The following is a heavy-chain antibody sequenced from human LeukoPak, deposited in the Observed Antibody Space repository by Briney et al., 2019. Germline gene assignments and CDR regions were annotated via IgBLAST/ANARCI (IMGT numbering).Heavy chain of an antibody. CDR2: INGDGTTT. D-gene: IGHD3-10*01. CDR3: ARGMPYYYGSGVVLGALDY. V-gene: IGHV3-74*01. J-gene: IGHJ4*02. CDR1: GFTFSDYW. Sequence: GGSLRLSCAASGFTFSDYWMHWVRQAPGKGLVWVSRINGDGTTTTYADSVKGRFTISRDNSKNTLYLQMNSLRAEDTAVYYCARGMPYYYGSGVVLGALDYWGQGTLVTVSS.